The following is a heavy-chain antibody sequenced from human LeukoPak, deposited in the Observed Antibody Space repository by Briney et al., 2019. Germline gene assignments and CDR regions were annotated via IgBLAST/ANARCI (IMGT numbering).Heavy chain of an antibody. J-gene: IGHJ4*02. V-gene: IGHV1-18*04. D-gene: IGHD2-15*01. CDR3: ARDGDIVVVVAANYFYY. Sequence: ASVKVCCKASGYTFTSYAISWVRQAPGQGLEWMGWSSAYNGNTNYAQKLQGRVTMTTDTSTSTAYMELRSLRSDDTAVYYCARDGDIVVVVAANYFYYWGQGTLVTVSS. CDR2: SSAYNGNT. CDR1: GYTFTSYA.